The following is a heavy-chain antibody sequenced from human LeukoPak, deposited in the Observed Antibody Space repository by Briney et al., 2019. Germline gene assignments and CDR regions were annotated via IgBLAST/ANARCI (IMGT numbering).Heavy chain of an antibody. CDR3: ARDFVQHTLSSWYPDLPTQ. Sequence: PSETLSLTCTVSGYSISSGYYWGWILQPPGKGLEWIVSIYHSGSTYYNPSLKSRVTISVDTSKNQFSLKLSSVTAADTAVYYCARDFVQHTLSSWYPDLPTQWGQGTLVTVSS. D-gene: IGHD6-13*01. CDR2: IYHSGST. CDR1: GYSISSGYY. V-gene: IGHV4-38-2*02. J-gene: IGHJ4*02.